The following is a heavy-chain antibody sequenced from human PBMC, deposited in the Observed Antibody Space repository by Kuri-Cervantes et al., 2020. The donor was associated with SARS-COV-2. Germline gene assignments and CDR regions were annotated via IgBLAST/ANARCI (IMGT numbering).Heavy chain of an antibody. V-gene: IGHV1-18*04. J-gene: IGHJ6*03. Sequence: ASVKVSCKASGYTFTDYYMHWVRQAPGQGLEWTGWISGYNGNTYYAQKFQGRVTMTIDTSTTTAYMELRSLRSDDTAVYYCARDGYSYGVYYYYYLDVWGKGTTVTVSS. CDR2: ISGYNGNT. D-gene: IGHD5-18*01. CDR3: ARDGYSYGVYYYYYLDV. CDR1: GYTFTDYY.